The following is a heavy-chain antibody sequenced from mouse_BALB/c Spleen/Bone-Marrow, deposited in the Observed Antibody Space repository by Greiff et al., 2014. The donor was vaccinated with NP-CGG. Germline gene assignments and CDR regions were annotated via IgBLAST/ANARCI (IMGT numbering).Heavy chain of an antibody. V-gene: IGHV4-1*02. Sequence: VQLKESGGGLVQPGGSLKLSCAASGFDFSRYWMTWVRQAPRKGLEWIGEINPASSTINYTPSLKDKFIISRDNAKNTLYLQMSKVRSEDTALYYCAKNYYYGYVAYWGQGTLVTVSA. CDR3: AKNYYYGYVAY. J-gene: IGHJ3*01. CDR2: INPASSTI. CDR1: GFDFSRYW. D-gene: IGHD1-2*01.